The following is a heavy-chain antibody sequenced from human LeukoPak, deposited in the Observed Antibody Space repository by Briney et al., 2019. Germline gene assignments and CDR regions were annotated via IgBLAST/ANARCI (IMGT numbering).Heavy chain of an antibody. CDR1: GYTFTGHY. J-gene: IGHJ4*02. CDR2: INPNSGGT. Sequence: ASVKVSCKASGYTFTGHYMHWVRQAPGQGLEWMGWINPNSGGTNYAQKFQGRVTVTRDTSISTAYMELSRLRSDDTAVYYCARGERDGYKPTLYYFDYWGQGTLVTVSS. V-gene: IGHV1-2*02. CDR3: ARGERDGYKPTLYYFDY. D-gene: IGHD5-24*01.